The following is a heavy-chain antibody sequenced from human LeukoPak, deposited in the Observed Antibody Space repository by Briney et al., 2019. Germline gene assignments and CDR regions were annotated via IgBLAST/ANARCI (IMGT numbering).Heavy chain of an antibody. CDR1: GFAPGTSGMR. J-gene: IGHJ4*02. D-gene: IGHD6-13*01. CDR3: ARTSGYSSSWIDY. V-gene: IGHV2-70*04. Sequence: SGPALAKPQQTLTLTCTFSGFAPGTSGMRVSWVRRPPGEALEWLTRIDWDDDKFYTTSLKTRLTISKVTSKNQVVLKMTNMDPVDTATYYCARTSGYSSSWIDYWGQGTLVTVSS. CDR2: IDWDDDK.